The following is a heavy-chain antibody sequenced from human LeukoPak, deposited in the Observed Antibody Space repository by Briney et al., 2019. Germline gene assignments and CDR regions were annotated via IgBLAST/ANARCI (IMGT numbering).Heavy chain of an antibody. CDR3: ARLRGRSYGDY. J-gene: IGHJ4*02. D-gene: IGHD5-18*01. V-gene: IGHV4-59*08. Sequence: SETLSLTCTVSGGSISNYYWSWIRQPPGKGLEWIGYVFYSGSTNYNPSLRSRVTISVDTSKNQFSLKLSSVTAADTAVYYCARLRGRSYGDYWGQGTLVTVSS. CDR2: VFYSGST. CDR1: GGSISNYY.